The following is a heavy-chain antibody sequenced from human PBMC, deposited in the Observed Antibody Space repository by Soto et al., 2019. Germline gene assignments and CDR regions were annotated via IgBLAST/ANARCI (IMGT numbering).Heavy chain of an antibody. J-gene: IGHJ3*02. CDR2: IYSGGST. CDR3: ARDHSGYDSSYAFDI. Sequence: GGSLRLSCAASGFTVSSNYMSWVRQAPGKGLEWVSVIYSGGSTYYADSVKGRFTISRHNSKNTLYLQMNSLRAEDTAVYYCARDHSGYDSSYAFDIWGQGTMVTVSS. CDR1: GFTVSSNY. D-gene: IGHD5-12*01. V-gene: IGHV3-53*04.